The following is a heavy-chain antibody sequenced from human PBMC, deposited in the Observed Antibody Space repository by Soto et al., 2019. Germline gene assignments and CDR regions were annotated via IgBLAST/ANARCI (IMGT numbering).Heavy chain of an antibody. CDR3: ATQGFYRMGV. J-gene: IGHJ6*02. Sequence: QVQLQESGPGLVQPSGTLSLTCAVSGDSITGDNWWSWVRQPPGKGLEWIGEIHHSGATNYNPSLKSRVTISVDQSKNQFSLTLTSVTAADTAMFYCATQGFYRMGVWGRGTTVTVSS. V-gene: IGHV4-4*02. CDR2: IHHSGAT. CDR1: GDSITGDNW.